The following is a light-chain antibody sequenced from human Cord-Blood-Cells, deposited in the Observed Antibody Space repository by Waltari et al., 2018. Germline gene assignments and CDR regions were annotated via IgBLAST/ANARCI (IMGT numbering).Light chain of an antibody. CDR2: WAS. CDR1: QSVLYSSNNKNY. V-gene: IGKV4-1*01. J-gene: IGKJ2*03. Sequence: IVMTQSPDSLAVSLGERVTINCKSSQSVLYSSNNKNYLAWYQQKPVQPPTLLIYWASTRVSGVPYRFSGSGSGTDFTLTVSSLQAEDVAVYYCQQYYGTPYSFGQGTELEIK. CDR3: QQYYGTPYS.